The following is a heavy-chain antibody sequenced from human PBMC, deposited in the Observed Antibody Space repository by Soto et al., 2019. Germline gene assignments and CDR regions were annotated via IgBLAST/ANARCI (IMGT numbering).Heavy chain of an antibody. CDR3: ARDRYSYVKGYMDV. J-gene: IGHJ6*02. D-gene: IGHD5-18*01. CDR2: IWYDGSNK. V-gene: IGHV3-33*01. CDR1: GFTFSSYG. Sequence: QVQLVESGGGVVQPGRSLRLSCAASGFTFSSYGRHWVRRAPGKGLRGVAVIWYDGSNKYYADSVKARFTISRDNSKNTLYLQMNSLRAEDTAVYYCARDRYSYVKGYMDVWGQGTTVTVSS.